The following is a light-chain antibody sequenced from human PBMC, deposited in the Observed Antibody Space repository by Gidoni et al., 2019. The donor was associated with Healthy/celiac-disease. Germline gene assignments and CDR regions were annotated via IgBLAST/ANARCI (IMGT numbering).Light chain of an antibody. CDR2: AAS. CDR1: QGISSY. CDR3: QQYYSYPRT. V-gene: IGKV1-8*01. Sequence: AIRMTQSPSSLSASTGDRVTITCRASQGISSYLAWYQQKPWKAPKLLIYAASTLQSGVPSRFSGSGSGTDFTLTISCLQSEDFATYSCQQYYSYPRTFGQGTKLEIK. J-gene: IGKJ2*01.